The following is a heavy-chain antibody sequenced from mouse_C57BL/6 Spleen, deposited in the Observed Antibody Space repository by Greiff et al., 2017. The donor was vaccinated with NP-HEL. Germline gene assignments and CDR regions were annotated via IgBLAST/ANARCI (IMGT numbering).Heavy chain of an antibody. V-gene: IGHV5-4*01. CDR2: ISDGGSYT. D-gene: IGHD2-4*01. Sequence: EVKLVESGGGLVKPGGSLKLSCAASGFTFSSYAMSWVRQTPEKRLEWVATISDGGSYTYYPDNVKGRFTISRDNAKNNLYLQMSHLKSEDTAMYYCARDRYDYDGLGFAYWGQGTLVTVSA. J-gene: IGHJ3*01. CDR3: ARDRYDYDGLGFAY. CDR1: GFTFSSYA.